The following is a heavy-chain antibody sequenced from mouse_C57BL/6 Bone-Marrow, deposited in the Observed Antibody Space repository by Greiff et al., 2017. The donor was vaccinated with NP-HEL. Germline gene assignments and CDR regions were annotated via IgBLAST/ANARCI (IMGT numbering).Heavy chain of an antibody. CDR1: GFTFSDYG. Sequence: EVQRVESGGGLVQPGGSLKLSCAASGFTFSDYGMAWVRQAPRKGPEWVAFISNLAYSIYYADTVTGRFTISRANAKNTLYLEMSSLRSEDTAMYYCARQGYYGSDWYFDVWGTGTTVTVSS. V-gene: IGHV5-15*01. J-gene: IGHJ1*03. CDR3: ARQGYYGSDWYFDV. D-gene: IGHD1-1*01. CDR2: ISNLAYSI.